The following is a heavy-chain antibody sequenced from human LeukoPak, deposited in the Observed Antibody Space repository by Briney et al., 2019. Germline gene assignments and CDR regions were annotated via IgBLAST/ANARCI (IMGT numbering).Heavy chain of an antibody. CDR2: INPSGGST. V-gene: IGHV1-46*01. CDR1: RYTFTSYY. CDR3: ARADPIFGVVPYFDY. Sequence: ASVKVSCKASRYTFTSYYMHWVRQAPGQGLEWMGIINPSGGSTSYAQRFQGRVTMTRDTSTSTVYMELSSLRSEDTAVYYCARADPIFGVVPYFDYWGQGTLVTVSS. J-gene: IGHJ4*02. D-gene: IGHD3-3*01.